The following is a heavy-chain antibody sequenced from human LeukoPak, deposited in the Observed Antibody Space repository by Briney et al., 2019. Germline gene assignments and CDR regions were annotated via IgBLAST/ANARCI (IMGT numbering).Heavy chain of an antibody. CDR2: INPSGGST. Sequence: ASVKVSCKASGYTFTSYSMHWVRQAPGQGLEWMGVINPSGGSTSYAQKFQGRVTMTRDTSTSTVYMELSSLRSEDTAVYYCARVVLAYCGGDCPFGAFDIWGQGTMVTVSS. CDR1: GYTFTSYS. D-gene: IGHD2-21*01. V-gene: IGHV1-46*01. CDR3: ARVVLAYCGGDCPFGAFDI. J-gene: IGHJ3*02.